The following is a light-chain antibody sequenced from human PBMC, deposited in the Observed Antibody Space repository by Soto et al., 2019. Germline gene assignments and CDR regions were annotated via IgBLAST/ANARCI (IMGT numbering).Light chain of an antibody. Sequence: DIQMPQSPSTLSASVGDSVTITCRASQSISSWLAWYQQKPGKAPKLLIYDVSSLESGVPSRFSGSGSGTEFTLTISSLQPDDFATYYCQQYNTYSTFGQGNKVDIK. J-gene: IGKJ1*01. CDR3: QQYNTYST. V-gene: IGKV1-5*01. CDR1: QSISSW. CDR2: DVS.